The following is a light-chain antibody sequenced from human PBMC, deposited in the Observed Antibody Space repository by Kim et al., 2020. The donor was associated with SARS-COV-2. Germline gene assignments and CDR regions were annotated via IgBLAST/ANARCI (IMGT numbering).Light chain of an antibody. V-gene: IGLV3-1*01. CDR3: QAWDGSTVV. CDR1: KLVDKY. J-gene: IGLJ2*01. Sequence: SYELTQPPSVSMSPGQTASITCSGDKLVDKYACWYQLKPGQSPVLVIFQDNKRPSGIPERFSGSSSGNTATLTISGTQAMDEADYYCQAWDGSTVVFGGGTKLTVL. CDR2: QDN.